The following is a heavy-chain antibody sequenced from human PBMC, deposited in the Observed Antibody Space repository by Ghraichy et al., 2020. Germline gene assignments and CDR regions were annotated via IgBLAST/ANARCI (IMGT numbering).Heavy chain of an antibody. J-gene: IGHJ5*02. V-gene: IGHV4-4*07. CDR3: ARERRVAVAGIHPFDP. CDR2: IYTSGST. D-gene: IGHD6-19*01. CDR1: GGSISSYY. Sequence: SETLSLTCTVSGGSISSYYWSWIRQPAGKGLEWIGRIYTSGSTNYNPSLKSRVTMSVDTSKNQFSLKLSSVTAADTAVYYCARERRVAVAGIHPFDPWGQGTLVTVSS.